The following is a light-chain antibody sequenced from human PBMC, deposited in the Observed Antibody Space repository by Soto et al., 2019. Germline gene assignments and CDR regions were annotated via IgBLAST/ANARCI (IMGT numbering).Light chain of an antibody. CDR1: QSVGSSY. J-gene: IGKJ4*01. CDR2: GAC. CDR3: QQDYKFLT. V-gene: IGKV3D-7*01. Sequence: PGERVTLSCRASQSVGSSYLTWYQQKPGQAPGLLIYGACTRATGIPASFSGSGSGTDFTLTISSLQPEDFAIYYCQQDYKFLTFGGGTKVEIK.